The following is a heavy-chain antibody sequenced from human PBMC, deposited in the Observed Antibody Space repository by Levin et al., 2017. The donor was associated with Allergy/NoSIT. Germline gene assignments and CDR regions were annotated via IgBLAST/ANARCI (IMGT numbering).Heavy chain of an antibody. J-gene: IGHJ4*02. CDR3: ARAGASGFWSGYYYYFDY. Sequence: VASVKVSCKASGYTFTSYGISWVRQAPGQGLEWMGWISAYNGNTNYAQKLQGRVTMTTDTSTSTAYMELRSLRSDDTAVYYCARAGASGFWSGYYYYFDYWGQGTLVTVSS. CDR2: ISAYNGNT. CDR1: GYTFTSYG. V-gene: IGHV1-18*01. D-gene: IGHD3-3*01.